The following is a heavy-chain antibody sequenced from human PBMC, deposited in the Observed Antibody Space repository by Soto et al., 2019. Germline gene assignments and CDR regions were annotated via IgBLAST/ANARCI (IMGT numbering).Heavy chain of an antibody. CDR3: ARSQGSSTSLEIYYYYYYGMDV. V-gene: IGHV1-69*01. J-gene: IGHJ6*02. CDR2: IIPIPGTA. D-gene: IGHD2-2*01. Sequence: QVQLVQSGAEVKKPGSSVKVSCKASGGTFGSYAISWVRQAPGQGLEWMGGIIPIPGTANYAQKFQGRVTIAADEPTSTAYMELSSLRSEDTAVSYCARSQGSSTSLEIYYYYYYGMDVWGQGTTVTVSS. CDR1: GGTFGSYA.